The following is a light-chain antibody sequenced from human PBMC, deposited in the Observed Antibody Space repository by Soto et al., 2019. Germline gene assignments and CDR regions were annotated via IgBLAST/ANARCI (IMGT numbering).Light chain of an antibody. J-gene: IGKJ1*01. CDR2: DAS. V-gene: IGKV3-11*01. CDR1: QSVRSY. Sequence: EIVLTQSPDTLSLSPGERATLSCRASQSVRSYLAWYQQKPGQAPRLLIYDASNRATGTPARFSGSGSGTDFTLTISSLEPEDFAVYYCQQRSNWLWTFGQGTKVEIK. CDR3: QQRSNWLWT.